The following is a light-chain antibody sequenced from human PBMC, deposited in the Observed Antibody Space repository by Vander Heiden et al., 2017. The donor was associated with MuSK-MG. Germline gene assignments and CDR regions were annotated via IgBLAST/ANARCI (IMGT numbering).Light chain of an antibody. Sequence: IVLTQSPATLSLSPGERATLSCRASQSVRSYLAWYQQKPGQAPRLLIYDGTHRATGIPARFSGTAYRKDFTLTIRSLEVEAFAVYYCQQPGYWHQGTFGGGTNLEIK. CDR1: QSVRSY. CDR2: DGT. V-gene: IGKV3-11*01. J-gene: IGKJ4*01. CDR3: QQPGYWHQGT.